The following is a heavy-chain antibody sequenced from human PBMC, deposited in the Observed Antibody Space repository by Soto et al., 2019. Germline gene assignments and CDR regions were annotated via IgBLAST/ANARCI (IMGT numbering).Heavy chain of an antibody. CDR2: ISYDGSKK. CDR1: GFTFSSSG. Sequence: PGGSLRLSCAASGFTFSSSGMHWVRQAPGKGLEWVAVISYDGSKKYYADSLKGRFTISRDNSKDTVYLQMNSLRTEDTAVYFCAKEGCSSTGCVAFLDVWGRGTTVTVSS. J-gene: IGHJ6*02. D-gene: IGHD2-2*01. V-gene: IGHV3-30*18. CDR3: AKEGCSSTGCVAFLDV.